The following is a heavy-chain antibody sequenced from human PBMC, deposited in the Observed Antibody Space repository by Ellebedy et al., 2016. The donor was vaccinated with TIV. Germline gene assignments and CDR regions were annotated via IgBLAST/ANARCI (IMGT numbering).Heavy chain of an antibody. V-gene: IGHV3-74*01. CDR3: ATGYINAYEY. Sequence: GGSLRLXCAASGFTFTSYWMHWVRQAPGKGLVWVSRINRDGSSTVYADFVKGRFTISRDNAKNTLHLQMNSLRVEDTALYYCATGYINAYEYWGQGNLVTVSS. D-gene: IGHD5-18*01. CDR1: GFTFTSYW. J-gene: IGHJ4*02. CDR2: INRDGSST.